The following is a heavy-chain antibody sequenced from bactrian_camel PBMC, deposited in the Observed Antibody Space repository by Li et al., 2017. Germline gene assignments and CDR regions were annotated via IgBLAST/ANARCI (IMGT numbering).Heavy chain of an antibody. CDR1: QYTNC. J-gene: IGHJ4*01. CDR3: KTCGGRCGPGY. CDR2: IDSIGRT. D-gene: IGHD2*01. V-gene: IGHV3S53*01. Sequence: HVQLVESGGGSVQAGGSLRLSCAASQYTNCMAWFRQTPGKERERVATIDSIGRTSYADSVKGRFTISKDKAKDTVYLQMNSLKPEDTAMYSCKTCGGRCGPGYWGQGTQVTVS.